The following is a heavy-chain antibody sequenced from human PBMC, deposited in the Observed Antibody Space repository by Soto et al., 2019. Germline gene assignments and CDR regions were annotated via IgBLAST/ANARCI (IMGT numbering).Heavy chain of an antibody. CDR3: ARRLFGSGWTLDS. D-gene: IGHD6-19*01. CDR1: GASITTYY. J-gene: IGHJ4*02. CDR2: VYHTGST. V-gene: IGHV4-59*01. Sequence: LSLTCDVSGASITTYYWTWIRQAPGKGLEWIGNVYHTGSTDYNSSLKSRVTISVDTSKNQFSLNMNSVTAADTAVYYCARRLFGSGWTLDSWGQGALVTVSS.